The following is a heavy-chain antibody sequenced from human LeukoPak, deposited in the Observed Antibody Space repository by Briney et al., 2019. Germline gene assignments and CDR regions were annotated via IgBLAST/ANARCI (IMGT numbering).Heavy chain of an antibody. J-gene: IGHJ4*02. D-gene: IGHD1-26*01. Sequence: ASVKVSCKASGYTFTDYYMHWLRQAPGQGFEWMGRITPNNGGTNYAQKFQGRVTMTRDTSISTAYMELSRLRSDDTAVYYCAREIGGATSFDYWGQGALVTVFS. CDR2: ITPNNGGT. CDR3: AREIGGATSFDY. V-gene: IGHV1-2*06. CDR1: GYTFTDYY.